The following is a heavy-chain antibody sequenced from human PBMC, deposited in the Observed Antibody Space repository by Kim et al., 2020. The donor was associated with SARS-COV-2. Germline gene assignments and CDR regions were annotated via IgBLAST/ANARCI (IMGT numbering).Heavy chain of an antibody. CDR3: ARAMVRGGNWFDP. CDR2: INAGNGNT. Sequence: ASVKVSCKASGYTFTSYAMHWVRQAPGQRLEWMGWINAGNGNTKYSQKFQGRVTITRDTSASTAYMELSSLRSEDTAVYYCARAMVRGGNWFDPWGQETLVTVSS. J-gene: IGHJ5*02. CDR1: GYTFTSYA. V-gene: IGHV1-3*01. D-gene: IGHD3-10*01.